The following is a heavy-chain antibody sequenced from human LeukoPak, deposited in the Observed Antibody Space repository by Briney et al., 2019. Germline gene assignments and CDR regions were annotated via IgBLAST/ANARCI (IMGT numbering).Heavy chain of an antibody. J-gene: IGHJ4*02. CDR3: ARTQGF. V-gene: IGHV3-74*01. CDR1: GFTFSSYA. Sequence: PGGSLRLSCAASGFTFSSYAMSWVRQAPGKGLVWVSQINSDGSSTTYADSVKGRFTISRDNAKNTLYLQMNSLRVEDTAVYYCARTQGFWGQGTLVTVSS. CDR2: INSDGSST.